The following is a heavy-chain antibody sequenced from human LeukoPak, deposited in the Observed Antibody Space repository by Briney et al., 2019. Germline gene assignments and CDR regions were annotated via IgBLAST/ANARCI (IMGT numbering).Heavy chain of an antibody. Sequence: GRSLRLSCAASEFTFSSYAMHWVRQAPGKGLEWVAVISFDGTNKYYTDSVKGRFTISRDNSKNTLYLQMNSLRAEDTAVYYCARDPYYDILTGFSNWSDPWGQGTLVTVSS. V-gene: IGHV3-30*04. J-gene: IGHJ5*02. CDR1: EFTFSSYA. CDR2: ISFDGTNK. CDR3: ARDPYYDILTGFSNWSDP. D-gene: IGHD3-9*01.